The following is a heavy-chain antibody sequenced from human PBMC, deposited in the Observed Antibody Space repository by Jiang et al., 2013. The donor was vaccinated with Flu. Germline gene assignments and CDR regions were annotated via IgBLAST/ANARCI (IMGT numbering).Heavy chain of an antibody. Sequence: ANYAQKFQGRVTITADESTSTAYMELSSLRSEDTAVYYCARGGSYYDYVWGSYRSDYWGQGTLVTVSS. D-gene: IGHD3-16*02. CDR2: A. CDR3: ARGGSYYDYVWGSYRSDY. V-gene: IGHV1-69*01. J-gene: IGHJ4*02.